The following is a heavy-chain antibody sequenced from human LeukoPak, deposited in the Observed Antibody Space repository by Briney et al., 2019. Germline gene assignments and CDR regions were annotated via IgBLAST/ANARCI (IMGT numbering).Heavy chain of an antibody. Sequence: GGSLRLSCAASGLTFVKAWMSWVRQAPGKGLEWVGRIKSKTDGETTDYAAPVKGRFTISRDDSKNTMYLQMNSLKTEDTAVYYCTTDWSGEIAFDFWGQGTLVTVSS. J-gene: IGHJ3*01. V-gene: IGHV3-15*01. CDR2: IKSKTDGETT. D-gene: IGHD7-27*01. CDR3: TTDWSGEIAFDF. CDR1: GLTFVKAW.